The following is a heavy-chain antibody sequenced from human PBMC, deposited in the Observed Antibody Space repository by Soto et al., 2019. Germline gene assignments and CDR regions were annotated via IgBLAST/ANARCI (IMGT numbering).Heavy chain of an antibody. CDR1: GYSFTSYC. V-gene: IGHV5-51*01. D-gene: IGHD6-13*01. Sequence: GESLKISCKGSGYSFTSYCIGWVSQMPGKGLECMGIIYPGDSDTRYSPSFQGQVTILADKSISTAYLQWSSLKASDTAMYYCARTAAAGKYYYAMGVWGQGTTVTVSS. CDR2: IYPGDSDT. J-gene: IGHJ6*02. CDR3: ARTAAAGKYYYAMGV.